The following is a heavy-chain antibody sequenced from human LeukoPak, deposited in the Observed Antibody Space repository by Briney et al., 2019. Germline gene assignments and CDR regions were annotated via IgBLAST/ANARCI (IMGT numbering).Heavy chain of an antibody. D-gene: IGHD5-24*01. J-gene: IGHJ6*03. CDR2: IYHSGST. CDR3: ARCRDGYNYYYYYYMDV. Sequence: PSETLSLTCTVSGYSISSGYYWGWIRQPPGKGLEWIGSIYHSGSTYYNPSLKSRVTISVDTSKNQFSLKLSSVTAADTAVYYCARCRDGYNYYYYYYMDVWGKGTTVTISS. V-gene: IGHV4-38-2*02. CDR1: GYSISSGYY.